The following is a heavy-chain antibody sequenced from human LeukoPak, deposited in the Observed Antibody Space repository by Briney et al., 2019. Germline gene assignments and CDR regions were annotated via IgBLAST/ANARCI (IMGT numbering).Heavy chain of an antibody. CDR1: GFTFSSYS. CDR3: ARDGVDSSGWYWSPGVRFGY. Sequence: GGSLRLSCAASGFTFSSYSMNWVRQAPGKGLEWVSSISSSSSSVKGRFTISRDNAKNSLYLQMNSLRAEDTAVYYCARDGVDSSGWYWSPGVRFGYWGQGTLVTVSS. J-gene: IGHJ4*02. D-gene: IGHD6-19*01. CDR2: ISSSSS. V-gene: IGHV3-21*01.